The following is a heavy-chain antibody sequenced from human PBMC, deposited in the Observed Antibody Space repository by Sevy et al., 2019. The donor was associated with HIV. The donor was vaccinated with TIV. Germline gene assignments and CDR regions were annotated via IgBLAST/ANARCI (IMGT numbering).Heavy chain of an antibody. CDR2: IRSKAYGGTT. CDR3: TRVPKGFDYYYGMDV. V-gene: IGHV3-49*04. Sequence: GGSLRLSCTASGFTFGDYAMSWVRQAPGKGLEWVGFIRSKAYGGTTEYAASVKGRLTISRDDSKSIAYLQMNSLKTEDTAVYYCTRVPKGFDYYYGMDVWGQGTTVTVSS. D-gene: IGHD3-16*01. J-gene: IGHJ6*02. CDR1: GFTFGDYA.